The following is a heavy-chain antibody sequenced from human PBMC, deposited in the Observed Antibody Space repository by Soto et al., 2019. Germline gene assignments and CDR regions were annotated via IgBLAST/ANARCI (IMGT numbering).Heavy chain of an antibody. CDR2: INPSGGGT. V-gene: IGHV1-46*01. CDR1: GYTFTTHH. D-gene: IGHD4-17*01. J-gene: IGHJ5*02. CDR3: ARVIVPTTVTTSNWFDP. Sequence: QVQLVQSGADVKKPGASVKVSCKASGYTFTTHHMHWVRQAPGQGLEWMGIINPSGGGTNYAQKFQGRVTMTSDTSPSTVYMELSSLTIDDTAVYYCARVIVPTTVTTSNWFDPWGQGTLVTVSS.